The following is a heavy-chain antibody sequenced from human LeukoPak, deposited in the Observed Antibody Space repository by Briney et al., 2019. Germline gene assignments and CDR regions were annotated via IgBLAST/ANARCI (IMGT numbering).Heavy chain of an antibody. D-gene: IGHD3-10*01. CDR1: GGSISSTSYY. CDR3: TRGGQPWFGEFRGAFDI. J-gene: IGHJ3*02. CDR2: IYYTGST. Sequence: SETLSLTCTVSGGSISSTSYYWSWIRQPPGKGLEIIGHIYYTGSTNYNPSLKSRVTISIDTSKNQFSLKLTSVTAADTAVYYCTRGGQPWFGEFRGAFDICGQGTMVTVSS. V-gene: IGHV4-61*01.